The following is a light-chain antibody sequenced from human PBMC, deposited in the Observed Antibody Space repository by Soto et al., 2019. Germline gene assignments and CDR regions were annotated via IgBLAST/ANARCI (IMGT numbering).Light chain of an antibody. J-gene: IGKJ1*01. Sequence: TQFPASLSASPGERVILSCRASQSVRGDLAWFQQKPGRSPRLLIYGTSTRASGVPDRFSGSGSGTDFTLTINSLQSEDFAVYICQQCNNLPWTFGPGTTVEMK. CDR2: GTS. CDR1: QSVRGD. CDR3: QQCNNLPWT. V-gene: IGKV3-15*01.